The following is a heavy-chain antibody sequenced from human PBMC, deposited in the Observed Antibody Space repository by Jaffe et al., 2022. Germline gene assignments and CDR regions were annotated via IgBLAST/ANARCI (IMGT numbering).Heavy chain of an antibody. D-gene: IGHD3-10*01. CDR1: GGSISSYY. Sequence: QVQLQESGPGLVKPSETLSLTCTVSGGSISSYYWSWIRQPPGKGLEWIGYIYYSGSTNYNPSLKSRVTISVDTSKNQFSLKLSSVTAADTAVYYCAREGYGSGSETPFDYWGQGTLVTVSS. CDR3: AREGYGSGSETPFDY. J-gene: IGHJ4*02. CDR2: IYYSGST. V-gene: IGHV4-59*01.